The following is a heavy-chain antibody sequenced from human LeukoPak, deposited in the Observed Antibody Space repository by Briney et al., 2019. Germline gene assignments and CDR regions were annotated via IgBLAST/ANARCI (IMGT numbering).Heavy chain of an antibody. CDR2: ISSSSSTI. CDR1: GFTFGDYY. CDR3: ARGPGGDYGVDYYYGMDV. V-gene: IGHV3-11*04. D-gene: IGHD4-17*01. Sequence: PGGSLRLSCAASGFTFGDYYMNWVRQAPGKGLEWVSYISSSSSTIYYADSVKGRFTISRDNAKNSLYLQMNSLRAEDTAVYYCARGPGGDYGVDYYYGMDVWGQGTTVTVSS. J-gene: IGHJ6*02.